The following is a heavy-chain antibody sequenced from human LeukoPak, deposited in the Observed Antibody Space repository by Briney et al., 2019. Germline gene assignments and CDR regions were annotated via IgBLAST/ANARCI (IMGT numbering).Heavy chain of an antibody. D-gene: IGHD2-8*01. Sequence: SETLSLTCTVSGGSISSYYWSWIRQPPGKGLEWIGYIYYSGSPRYNPSLKSRVAISIHTSKNQFSLKLSSVTAADTAVYYCARREDVLWYFDLWGRGTLVTVSS. J-gene: IGHJ2*01. V-gene: IGHV4-59*08. CDR3: ARREDVLWYFDL. CDR2: IYYSGSP. CDR1: GGSISSYY.